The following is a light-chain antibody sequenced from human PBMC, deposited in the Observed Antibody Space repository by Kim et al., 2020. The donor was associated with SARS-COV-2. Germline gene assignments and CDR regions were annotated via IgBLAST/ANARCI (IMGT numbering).Light chain of an antibody. V-gene: IGKV2-28*01. CDR2: LGS. CDR1: QSLLHSNGYNY. Sequence: DIVMTQSPLSLPVTPGEPASISCRSSQSLLHSNGYNYLDWYLQKPGQSPQLLIYLGSNRASGVPDRFSGSGSGTDFTLKISRVEAEDVGVYYCMQALQTPYTCGQGTKVDIK. J-gene: IGKJ2*01. CDR3: MQALQTPYT.